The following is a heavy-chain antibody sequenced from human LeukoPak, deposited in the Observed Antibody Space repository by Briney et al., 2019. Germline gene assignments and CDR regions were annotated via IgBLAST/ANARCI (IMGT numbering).Heavy chain of an antibody. V-gene: IGHV3-48*03. J-gene: IGHJ4*02. CDR3: ARDQMGGFLDTGQIFDY. CDR2: ISSSGSTI. CDR1: GFTFSSYE. Sequence: PGGSLRLSCAASGFTFSSYEMNWVRQAPGKGLEWVSYISSSGSTIYYADSVKGRFTISRDNAKNSLYLQMNSLRAEDTAVYYCARDQMGGFLDTGQIFDYWGQGTLVTVSS. D-gene: IGHD3/OR15-3a*01.